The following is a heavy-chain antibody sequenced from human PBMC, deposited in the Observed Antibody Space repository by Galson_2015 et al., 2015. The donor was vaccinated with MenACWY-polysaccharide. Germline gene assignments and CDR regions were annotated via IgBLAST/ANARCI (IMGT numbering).Heavy chain of an antibody. V-gene: IGHV3-23*01. D-gene: IGHD2-2*01. CDR1: GFTFSSYA. Sequence: SLRLSCAASGFTFSSYAMSWVRQAPGKGLERVSGISGSGGSTYYADSVKGRFTISRDNSKNTLYLQMNSLRAADTAVYYCAKSDCSSIVCCVRDYWGPGTLVTVSS. J-gene: IGHJ4*02. CDR2: ISGSGGST. CDR3: AKSDCSSIVCCVRDY.